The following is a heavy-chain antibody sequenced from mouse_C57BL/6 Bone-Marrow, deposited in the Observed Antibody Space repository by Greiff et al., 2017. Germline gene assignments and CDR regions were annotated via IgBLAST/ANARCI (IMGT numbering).Heavy chain of an antibody. D-gene: IGHD1-1*01. V-gene: IGHV1-81*01. J-gene: IGHJ1*03. Sequence: VQLQQSGAELARPGASVKLSCKASGYTFTSYGISWVKQRTGQGLEWIGEIYPRSGNTYYNEKFKGKATLTADKSSSTSYMELRSLTSEDSAVYFWARENDYGSTRYFDVWGTGTTVTVSS. CDR2: IYPRSGNT. CDR3: ARENDYGSTRYFDV. CDR1: GYTFTSYG.